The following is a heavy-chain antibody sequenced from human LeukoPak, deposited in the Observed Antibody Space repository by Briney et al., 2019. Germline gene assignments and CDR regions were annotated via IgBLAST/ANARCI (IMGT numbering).Heavy chain of an antibody. D-gene: IGHD6-19*01. J-gene: IGHJ4*02. V-gene: IGHV6-1*01. CDR1: GDSVSSNSAT. Sequence: SQTLSLTCAISGDSVSSNSATWSWIRQSPSRGLEWLGRTYYRSKWFNEYTASKKSRITINPDTSKNQLSLQLNSVTPDDTAVYYCARGRPVGGIGFDYWGQGTLVTVSS. CDR2: TYYRSKWFN. CDR3: ARGRPVGGIGFDY.